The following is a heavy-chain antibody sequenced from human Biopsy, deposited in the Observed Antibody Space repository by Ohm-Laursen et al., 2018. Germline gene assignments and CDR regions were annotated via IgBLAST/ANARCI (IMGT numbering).Heavy chain of an antibody. CDR1: GYTFPSYG. V-gene: IGHV1-18*01. Sequence: SVKVSCKASGYTFPSYGISWVRQAPGQGLEWMGWISAYNGNRNYAQKFQGRVTMTTDTSTSTAYMELSSLRSEDTAVYYCAADINVWNVNYWGQGTQVTVSS. J-gene: IGHJ4*02. CDR2: ISAYNGNR. D-gene: IGHD1-1*01. CDR3: AADINVWNVNY.